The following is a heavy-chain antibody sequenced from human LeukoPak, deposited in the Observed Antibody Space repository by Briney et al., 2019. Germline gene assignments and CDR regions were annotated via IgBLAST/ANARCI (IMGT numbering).Heavy chain of an antibody. CDR3: ASSSTGEDNWFDP. CDR1: GYTFTSYD. Sequence: ASVKVSCKASGYTFTSYDINWVRQATGQGLEWRGWINPNSGGTNYAQKFQGRVTMTRDTSISTAYMELSRLRSDDTAVYYCASSSTGEDNWFDPWGQGTLVTVSS. J-gene: IGHJ5*02. CDR2: INPNSGGT. D-gene: IGHD6-13*01. V-gene: IGHV1-2*02.